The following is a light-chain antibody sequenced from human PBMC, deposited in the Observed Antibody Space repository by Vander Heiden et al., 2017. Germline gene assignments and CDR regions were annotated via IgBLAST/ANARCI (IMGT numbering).Light chain of an antibody. CDR3: VLYMGSGICV. J-gene: IGLJ3*02. V-gene: IGLV8-61*01. Sequence: QTVVTQEPSFSVSPGGTVTLTCGLSSGSVSTSSYPSWYQQTPGQAPRMLIYNTNTRSSGVPDRFSGSILGNKAALTITGAQADDESDYYCVLYMGSGICVFGGETKLTVL. CDR1: SGSVSTSSY. CDR2: NTN.